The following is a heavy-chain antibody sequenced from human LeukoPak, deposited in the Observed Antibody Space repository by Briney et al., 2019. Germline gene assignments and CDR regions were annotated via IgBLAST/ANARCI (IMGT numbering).Heavy chain of an antibody. J-gene: IGHJ4*02. D-gene: IGHD4-17*01. CDR2: VYYSGST. CDR3: ARQGGDNGYYYFDF. CDR1: GGSIRSSHYY. Sequence: PSETLSLTCSVSGGSIRSSHYYWGWIRQPPGQGLEWIASVYYSGSTYYTPSLRSRVTISIDTSKNQFYLKLTSVTAADTAVFYCARQGGDNGYYYFDFWGQGTLVTVSS. V-gene: IGHV4-39*01.